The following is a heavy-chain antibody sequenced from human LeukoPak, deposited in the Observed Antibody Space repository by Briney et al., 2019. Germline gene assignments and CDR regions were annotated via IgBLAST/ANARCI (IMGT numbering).Heavy chain of an antibody. D-gene: IGHD5-18*01. CDR2: IYSGGST. CDR3: ARGVYSYGPGGDY. CDR1: GFTFSNYA. Sequence: GGSLRLSCAASGFTFSNYAMSWVRQAPGKGLEWVSVIYSGGSTYYADSVKGRFTISRDNSKNTLYLQMNSLRAEDTAVYYCARGVYSYGPGGDYWGQGTLVTVSS. J-gene: IGHJ4*02. V-gene: IGHV3-53*01.